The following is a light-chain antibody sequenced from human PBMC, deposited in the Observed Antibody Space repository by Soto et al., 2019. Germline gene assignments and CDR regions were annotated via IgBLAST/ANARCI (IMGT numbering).Light chain of an antibody. Sequence: QSALCQPASVSGSPGQSITISCTGTSSDVGGYNYVSWYQQQSGKAPKLMIYEVSDRPSGISSRFSGSKSGNTASLTISGLQTEDEADYYCSSYTSSSTLFGTGTKVTVL. CDR1: SSDVGGYNY. CDR3: SSYTSSSTL. CDR2: EVS. J-gene: IGLJ1*01. V-gene: IGLV2-14*01.